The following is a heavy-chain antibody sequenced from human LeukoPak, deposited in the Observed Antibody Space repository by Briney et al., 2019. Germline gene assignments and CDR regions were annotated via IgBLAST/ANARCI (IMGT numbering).Heavy chain of an antibody. J-gene: IGHJ6*02. V-gene: IGHV1-2*02. CDR2: INPNSGGT. CDR1: GYTFTGYY. Sequence: ASVKVSCKASGYTFTGYYMHWVGQAPGQGLEWMGWINPNSGGTNYAQKFQGRVTMTRDTSISTAYMELSRLRSDDTAVYYCARGDYYDSSGLNYYYYGMDVWGQGTTVTVSS. CDR3: ARGDYYDSSGLNYYYYGMDV. D-gene: IGHD3-22*01.